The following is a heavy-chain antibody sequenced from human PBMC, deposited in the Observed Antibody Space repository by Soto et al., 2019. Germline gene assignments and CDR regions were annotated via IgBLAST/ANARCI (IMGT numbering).Heavy chain of an antibody. CDR2: IIPILGIA. D-gene: IGHD5-12*01. CDR3: EVVGTAGDAFDI. Sequence: GASVKVSCKASGGTFSSYTISWVRQAPGQGLEWMGRIIPILGIANYAQKFQGRVTITADKSTSTAYMELSSLRSEDTAVYYCEVVGTAGDAFDIWGQGTMVTVSS. V-gene: IGHV1-69*02. J-gene: IGHJ3*02. CDR1: GGTFSSYT.